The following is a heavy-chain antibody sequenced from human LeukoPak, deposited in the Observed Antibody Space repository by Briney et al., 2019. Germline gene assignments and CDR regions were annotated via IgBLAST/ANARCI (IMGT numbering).Heavy chain of an antibody. J-gene: IGHJ4*02. CDR3: ARDLTYHYDSSGYY. CDR2: IKQDGSEK. CDR1: GFTFSSYW. D-gene: IGHD3-22*01. V-gene: IGHV3-7*01. Sequence: GGSLRLSCAASGFTFSSYWMSWVRQAPGKGLEWVANIKQDGSEKYYVDSVKGRFTISRDNAKNSLYLQMNSLRAEDTAVYYCARDLTYHYDSSGYYWGQGTLVTVSS.